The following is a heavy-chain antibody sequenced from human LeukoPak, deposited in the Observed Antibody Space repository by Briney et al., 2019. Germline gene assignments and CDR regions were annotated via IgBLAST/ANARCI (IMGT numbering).Heavy chain of an antibody. D-gene: IGHD2-2*01. Sequence: PSETLSLTCSVSSGFITAYYWGWIRQPPGKGLEWIGYIYYSGSTNYNPSLKSRVTISVDTSKNQFSLKLSSVTAADTAVYYCARASRTHFDYWGQGTLVTVSS. CDR1: SGFITAYY. CDR3: ARASRTHFDY. CDR2: IYYSGST. J-gene: IGHJ4*02. V-gene: IGHV4-59*01.